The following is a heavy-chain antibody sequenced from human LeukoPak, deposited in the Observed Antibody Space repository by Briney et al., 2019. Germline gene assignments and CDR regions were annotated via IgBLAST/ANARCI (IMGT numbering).Heavy chain of an antibody. J-gene: IGHJ3*02. Sequence: GGSLRLSCAASGFTFSSYEMNWVRQAPGKGLEWISYISSSGSTIYYADSVKGRFTISRDNAKNSLYLQMNSLRAEDTAVYYCARARRGSYLVDAFDIWGQGTMVTVSS. D-gene: IGHD1-26*01. CDR3: ARARRGSYLVDAFDI. CDR1: GFTFSSYE. V-gene: IGHV3-48*03. CDR2: ISSSGSTI.